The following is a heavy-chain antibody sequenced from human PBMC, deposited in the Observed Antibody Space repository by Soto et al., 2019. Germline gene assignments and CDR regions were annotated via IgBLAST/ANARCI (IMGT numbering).Heavy chain of an antibody. CDR3: VKDLGSYLSPSFDY. V-gene: IGHV3-48*03. D-gene: IGHD1-26*01. CDR1: GFSFSRFE. Sequence: PGGSLRLSCAASGFSFSRFEMNWVRQAPGKGLEWVSYISSSSDTIYYADSVKGRFTISRDNAKSSLYLQMNSLRAEDTAIYYCVKDLGSYLSPSFDYWGLGTLVTVSS. CDR2: ISSSSDTI. J-gene: IGHJ4*02.